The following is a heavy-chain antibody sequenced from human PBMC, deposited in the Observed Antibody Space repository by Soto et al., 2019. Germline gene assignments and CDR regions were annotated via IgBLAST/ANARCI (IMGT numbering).Heavy chain of an antibody. Sequence: GGSLRLSCAASGFSFISYALNWVRQAPGKGLDWVSTISGRGCRAYYADSVRVRFTISRDNSRYTLYLQMNSLRADDTAVYYCAGSGNCLAHNCNLRGPFDYWGQGDLVTVSS. J-gene: IGHJ4*02. V-gene: IGHV3-23*01. D-gene: IGHD1-20*01. CDR2: ISGRGCRA. CDR1: GFSFISYA. CDR3: AGSGNCLAHNCNLRGPFDY.